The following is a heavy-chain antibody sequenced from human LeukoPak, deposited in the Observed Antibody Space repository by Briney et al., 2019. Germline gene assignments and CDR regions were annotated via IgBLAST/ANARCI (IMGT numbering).Heavy chain of an antibody. CDR3: ARVVYSSGGSPFDP. CDR1: GFTFSSYG. CDR2: IWYDGSNK. V-gene: IGHV3-33*01. D-gene: IGHD6-19*01. Sequence: GGSLRLSCAASGFTFSSYGMHWVRQAPGKGLEWVAVIWYDGSNKYYADSVKGRFTISRDNSKNTLYLQMNSLRAEDTAVYYCARVVYSSGGSPFDPWGQGTLVTVSS. J-gene: IGHJ5*02.